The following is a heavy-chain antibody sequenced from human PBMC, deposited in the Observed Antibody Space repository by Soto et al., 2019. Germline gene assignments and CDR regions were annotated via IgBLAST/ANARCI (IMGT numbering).Heavy chain of an antibody. CDR2: LSGSGHSI. J-gene: IGHJ4*02. V-gene: IGHV3-23*01. CDR1: GFTFSNSA. D-gene: IGHD6-19*01. Sequence: EVQILESGGGSVHPGGSLRLSCAASGFTFSNSAMSWVRQAPGKGLQWVATLSGSGHSIYYTESVRGRFAISRDNSRNTLFLQMNSLRADDTAVYYCARDHLGIAAGDFDLWGQGTLVTVSS. CDR3: ARDHLGIAAGDFDL.